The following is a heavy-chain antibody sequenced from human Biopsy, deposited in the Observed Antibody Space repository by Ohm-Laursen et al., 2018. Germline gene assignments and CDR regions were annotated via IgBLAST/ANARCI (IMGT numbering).Heavy chain of an antibody. D-gene: IGHD5-24*01. CDR3: AKGQAPDGYNYAFDI. V-gene: IGHV3-9*01. J-gene: IGHJ3*02. CDR2: ISWNSGRI. Sequence: SLRLSCAASGFNFDDFAMHWVRQTPGKGLGWVSGISWNSGRIAYADSVKGRFTTSRDNAKNSLYLQMNSLRAEDTALYYCAKGQAPDGYNYAFDIWGQGTMLTVSS. CDR1: GFNFDDFA.